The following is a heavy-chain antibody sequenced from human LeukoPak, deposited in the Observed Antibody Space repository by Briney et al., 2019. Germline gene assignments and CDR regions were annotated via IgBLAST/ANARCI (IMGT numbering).Heavy chain of an antibody. J-gene: IGHJ6*03. Sequence: GSSVTVSCKASGGTFSSYAISWVRQAPGQGLEWMGGIIPIFGTANYAQKFQGRVTISTDESTSTAYMELSSLRSEDTAVYYCAKEWGYSYGSQNYYYYYMDVWGKGTTVTVSS. CDR3: AKEWGYSYGSQNYYYYYMDV. D-gene: IGHD5-18*01. CDR2: IIPIFGTA. V-gene: IGHV1-69*05. CDR1: GGTFSSYA.